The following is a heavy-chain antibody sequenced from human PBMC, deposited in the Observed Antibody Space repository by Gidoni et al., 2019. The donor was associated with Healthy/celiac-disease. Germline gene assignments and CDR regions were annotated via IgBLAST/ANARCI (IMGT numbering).Heavy chain of an antibody. CDR3: TRGPLIAAAGIDY. J-gene: IGHJ4*02. CDR1: GFTFSGSA. CDR2: IRSKANSYAT. D-gene: IGHD6-13*01. V-gene: IGHV3-73*01. Sequence: EVQLVESGGGLVQPGGSLKLSCAASGFTFSGSAMHWVRQASGKGLEWVGRIRSKANSYATAYAASVKGRFTISRDDSKNTAYLQMNSLKTEDTAVYYCTRGPLIAAAGIDYWGQGTLVTVSS.